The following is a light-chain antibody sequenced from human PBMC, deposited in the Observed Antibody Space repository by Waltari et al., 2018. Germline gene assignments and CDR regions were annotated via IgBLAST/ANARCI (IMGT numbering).Light chain of an antibody. V-gene: IGKV3-15*01. J-gene: IGKJ1*01. Sequence: IVMTQSPATLSVSPGERATLSCRASQSVSSNLAWYPQKPGQAPRLLIYGASTRATGIPDRFSGSGSGTEFTLTISSLQSEDSAVYHCQQYDNWPPWTFGQGTKVEIK. CDR3: QQYDNWPPWT. CDR2: GAS. CDR1: QSVSSN.